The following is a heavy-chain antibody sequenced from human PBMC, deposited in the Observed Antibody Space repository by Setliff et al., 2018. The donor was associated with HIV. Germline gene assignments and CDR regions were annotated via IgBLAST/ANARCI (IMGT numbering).Heavy chain of an antibody. V-gene: IGHV1-69*13. Sequence: SVKVSCKASGGNFRFYAFSWVRQAPGQGLEWMGGIIPMFVTANYAQKFQDRATITADESTSTAYMELSSLRFEDTAVYYCARAKATRQARPTNCFDPWGQGTLVTVSS. CDR3: ARAKATRQARPTNCFDP. CDR1: GGNFRFYA. J-gene: IGHJ5*02. D-gene: IGHD1-1*01. CDR2: IIPMFVTA.